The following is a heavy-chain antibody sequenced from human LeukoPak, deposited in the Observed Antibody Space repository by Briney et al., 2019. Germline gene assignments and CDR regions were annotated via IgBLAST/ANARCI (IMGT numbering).Heavy chain of an antibody. V-gene: IGHV7-4-1*02. D-gene: IGHD3-3*01. CDR3: ARWYYDFWSGYYEVWFDP. J-gene: IGHJ5*02. Sequence: ASVKVSCKASGYTFAPYSINWLRQAPGQGLEWMGWINTNTGNPTYAQGFTGRFVFSLDTSVSTAYLQISSLKAEDTAVYYCARWYYDFWSGYYEVWFDPWGQGTLVTVSS. CDR1: GYTFAPYS. CDR2: INTNTGNP.